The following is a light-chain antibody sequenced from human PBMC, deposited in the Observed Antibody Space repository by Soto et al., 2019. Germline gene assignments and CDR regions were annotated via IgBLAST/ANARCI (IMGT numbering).Light chain of an antibody. CDR3: QQYGSSPFT. V-gene: IGKV3-20*01. CDR2: GAS. CDR1: QSISTSY. J-gene: IGKJ3*01. Sequence: ELVLTQSPGTLSLSPGERGTLSCRASQSISTSYLAWYQQKPGQAPRLLIYGASTRATGIPDRFSGSGSGTDFTLTISRLEPEDFAVYYCQQYGSSPFTFGPGTEVDIK.